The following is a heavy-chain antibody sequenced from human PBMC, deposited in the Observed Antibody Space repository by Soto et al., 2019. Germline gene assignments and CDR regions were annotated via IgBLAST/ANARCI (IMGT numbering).Heavy chain of an antibody. Sequence: QVQLVQSGAEVKKPGSSVKVSCKASGGTFSSYAISWVRQAPGQGLEWMGGIIPIFGTANYAQKFQGRVTITADESTSTAYMELSSLRSEDTAVYYCARARDGYKRYYFDYWGQGTLVTVSS. J-gene: IGHJ4*02. CDR2: IIPIFGTA. V-gene: IGHV1-69*01. CDR3: ARARDGYKRYYFDY. D-gene: IGHD5-12*01. CDR1: GGTFSSYA.